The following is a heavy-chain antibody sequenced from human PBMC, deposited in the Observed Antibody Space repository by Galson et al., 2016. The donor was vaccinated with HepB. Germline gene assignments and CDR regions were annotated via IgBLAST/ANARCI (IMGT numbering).Heavy chain of an antibody. J-gene: IGHJ5*02. CDR1: GFTFSSDW. V-gene: IGHV3-74*01. CDR2: INSDGSRT. CDR3: ARDSAAAGTEWFDP. D-gene: IGHD6-13*01. Sequence: SLRLSCAASGFTFSSDWMYWVRQAPGKGLVWVSRINSDGSRTNYADSVKGRFTISRDNAKNTLYLQMNSLRAEDTAVYHCARDSAAAGTEWFDPWGQGTLVTVSS.